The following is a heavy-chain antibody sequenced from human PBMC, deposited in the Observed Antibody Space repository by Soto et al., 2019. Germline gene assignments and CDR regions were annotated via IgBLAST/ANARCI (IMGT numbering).Heavy chain of an antibody. Sequence: QVQLQESGPGLVKPSQTLSLTCAVSGDSISSGPYYWSWIRQHPGKGLEWIGYIYYSGSTYYNPSLKSRVIISVDTSKNQFSLKLSSVTAADTAVYFCARAVLPYGQAFDYWGQGTLVTVSS. V-gene: IGHV4-31*11. J-gene: IGHJ4*02. D-gene: IGHD3-10*01. CDR3: ARAVLPYGQAFDY. CDR1: GDSISSGPYY. CDR2: IYYSGST.